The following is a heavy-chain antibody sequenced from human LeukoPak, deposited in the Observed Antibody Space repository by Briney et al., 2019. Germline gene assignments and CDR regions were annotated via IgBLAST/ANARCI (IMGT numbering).Heavy chain of an antibody. J-gene: IGHJ4*02. D-gene: IGHD3-22*01. V-gene: IGHV1-69*04. CDR2: IIPILGIA. CDR3: ARDYYDSSGYYTAREPYYFDY. CDR1: GGTFSSYA. Sequence: SVKVSCKASGGTFSSYAISWVRQAPGQGLEWMGRIIPILGIANYAQKFQGRVTITADKSTSTAYMELSGLRSEDTAVYYCARDYYDSSGYYTAREPYYFDYWGQGTLVTVSS.